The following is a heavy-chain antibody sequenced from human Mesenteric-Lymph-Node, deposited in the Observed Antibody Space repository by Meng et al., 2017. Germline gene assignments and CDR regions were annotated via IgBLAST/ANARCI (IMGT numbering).Heavy chain of an antibody. CDR2: ISSNGGST. CDR1: GFTFSSYA. CDR3: ARVKAAAAGTPYYFDY. D-gene: IGHD6-13*01. Sequence: GGSLRLSCAASGFTFSSYAMHWVRQAPGKGLEYVSAISSNGGSTYYANSVKGRFTISRDNSKNTLYLQMGSLRAEDMAVYYCARVKAAAAGTPYYFDYWGQGTLVTVSS. J-gene: IGHJ4*02. V-gene: IGHV3-64*01.